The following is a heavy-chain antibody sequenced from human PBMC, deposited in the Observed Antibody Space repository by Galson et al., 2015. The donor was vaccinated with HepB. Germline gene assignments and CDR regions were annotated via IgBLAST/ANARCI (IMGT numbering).Heavy chain of an antibody. Sequence: SVKVSCKASGGTFSSYAISWVRQAPGQGLEWMGGIIPILGIANYAQKFQGRVTITADKSTSTAYMELSSLRSEDTAVYYCARPGDCTGGVCPAEQTTFDYWGQGTLVTVSS. CDR1: GGTFSSYA. V-gene: IGHV1-69*10. J-gene: IGHJ4*02. CDR2: IIPILGIA. CDR3: ARPGDCTGGVCPAEQTTFDY. D-gene: IGHD2-8*02.